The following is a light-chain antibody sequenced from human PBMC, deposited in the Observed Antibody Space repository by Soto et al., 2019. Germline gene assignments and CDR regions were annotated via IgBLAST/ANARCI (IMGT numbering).Light chain of an antibody. CDR1: QSVSSY. V-gene: IGKV3-11*01. Sequence: IVLTQSPATLSLSPGERSTLSCRASQSVSSYLAWYQQKPRQAPRLLIYDASNRATGIPARFSGSGSGTDFTLTISSLEPEDFAVYYCQQRSNWPRVTFGGGTKVEIK. CDR2: DAS. J-gene: IGKJ4*01. CDR3: QQRSNWPRVT.